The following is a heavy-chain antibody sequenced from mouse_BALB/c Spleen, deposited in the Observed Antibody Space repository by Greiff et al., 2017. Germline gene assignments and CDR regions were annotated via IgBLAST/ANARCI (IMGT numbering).Heavy chain of an antibody. Sequence: QVQLKESGPGLVAPSQSLSITCTVSGFSLTSYGVHWVRQPPGKGLEWLGVIWAGGSTNYNSALMSRLSISKDNSKSQVFLKMNSLQTDDTARYYCASFYDGYSAYWGQGTLVTVSA. J-gene: IGHJ3*01. CDR2: IWAGGST. CDR1: GFSLTSYG. D-gene: IGHD2-3*01. V-gene: IGHV2-9*02. CDR3: ASFYDGYSAY.